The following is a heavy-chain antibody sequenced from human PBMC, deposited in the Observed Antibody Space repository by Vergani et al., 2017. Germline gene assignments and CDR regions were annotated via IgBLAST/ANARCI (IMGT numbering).Heavy chain of an antibody. Sequence: EVQLLESGGGLVQPGGSLRLSCAASGFTFSSYAMSWVRQAPGKGLEWVSAISGSGGSTYYADSVKGRFTISRDNSKNTLYLQMNSLRAVDTAVYYCAKAPAGLIVLFDYWGQGTLVTVSS. J-gene: IGHJ4*02. V-gene: IGHV3-23*01. CDR3: AKAPAGLIVLFDY. D-gene: IGHD2-8*01. CDR2: ISGSGGST. CDR1: GFTFSSYA.